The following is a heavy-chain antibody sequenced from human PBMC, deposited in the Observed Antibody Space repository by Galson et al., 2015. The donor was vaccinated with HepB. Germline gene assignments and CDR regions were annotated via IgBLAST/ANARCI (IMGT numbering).Heavy chain of an antibody. CDR3: AREGYSSSWPYYYGMDV. Sequence: SCKASGYTFTNYSIHWVRQAPGQGLEWMGIINPSGGNTDYAQKFQGRVTMTRDTSSSTVYMELSSLRSEDTAVYYCAREGYSSSWPYYYGMDVWGQGTTVTVSS. CDR1: GYTFTNYS. D-gene: IGHD6-13*01. CDR2: INPSGGNT. J-gene: IGHJ6*02. V-gene: IGHV1-46*01.